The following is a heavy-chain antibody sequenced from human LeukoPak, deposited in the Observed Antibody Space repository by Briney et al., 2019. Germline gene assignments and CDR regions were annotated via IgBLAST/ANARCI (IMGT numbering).Heavy chain of an antibody. J-gene: IGHJ4*02. D-gene: IGHD3-3*01. CDR2: MTPNSGNT. CDR3: ERAIFTVYGGTEY. V-gene: IGHV1-8*01. Sequence: ASVKVSCTAAGYTFTRYDINCERHATGHGLVCVGWMTPNSGNTDYAQKFQGRLTMTRNTSISTAYMELSSLRSEDTAVYYCERAIFTVYGGTEYRGEGTLVTVSS. CDR1: GYTFTRYD.